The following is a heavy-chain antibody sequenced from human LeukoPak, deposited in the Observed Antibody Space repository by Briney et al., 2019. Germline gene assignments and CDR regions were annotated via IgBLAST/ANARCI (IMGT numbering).Heavy chain of an antibody. CDR3: AKDPPYFQH. J-gene: IGHJ1*01. CDR1: GFTFSSYG. Sequence: GGSLRLSCAASGFTFSSYGMHWVRQAPGKGLEWVAVISYDGSNKYYADPVKGRFTISRDNSKNTLYLQMNSPRAEDTAVYYCAKDPPYFQHWGQGTLVTVSS. CDR2: ISYDGSNK. V-gene: IGHV3-30*18.